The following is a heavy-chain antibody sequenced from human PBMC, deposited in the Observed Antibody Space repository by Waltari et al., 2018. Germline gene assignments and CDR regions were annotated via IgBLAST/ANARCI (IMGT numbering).Heavy chain of an antibody. D-gene: IGHD2-2*02. J-gene: IGHJ4*02. CDR1: GGTFSSYA. CDR3: AVGHCSSTSCYTFGDY. V-gene: IGHV1-69*12. Sequence: QVQLVQSGAEVKKPGSSVKVSCKASGGTFSSYAISWVRQAPGQGLEWMGGIIPIFGKANYAQKFQGRVTSTADESTSTAYMGLSSLRSEDTAVYYCAVGHCSSTSCYTFGDYWGQRTLVTVSS. CDR2: IIPIFGKA.